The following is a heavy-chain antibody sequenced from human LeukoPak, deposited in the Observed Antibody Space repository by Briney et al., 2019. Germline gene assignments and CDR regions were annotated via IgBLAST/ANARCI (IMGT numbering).Heavy chain of an antibody. Sequence: GGSLRLSCAASGFTVSSNYRSWVRQAPGKGLEWVSVIYSGGSTYYADSVKGRFTISRDNSKNTLYLQMNSLRAEDTAVYYCARDRLYCSSSEDYWGQGTLVTVSS. CDR1: GFTVSSNY. J-gene: IGHJ4*02. D-gene: IGHD6-6*01. CDR3: ARDRLYCSSSEDY. V-gene: IGHV3-53*01. CDR2: IYSGGST.